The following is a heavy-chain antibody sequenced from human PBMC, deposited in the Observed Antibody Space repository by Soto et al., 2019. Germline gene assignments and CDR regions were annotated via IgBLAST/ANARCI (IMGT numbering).Heavy chain of an antibody. CDR1: GFTFSSYA. CDR3: ASASSGYNYYYYGMDV. J-gene: IGHJ6*02. V-gene: IGHV3-30-3*01. CDR2: ISYDGSNK. Sequence: LRLSCAASGFTFSSYAMHWVRQAPGKGLEWVAVISYDGSNKYYADSVKGRFTISRDNSKNTLYLQMNSLRAEDTAVYYCASASSGYNYYYYGMDVWGQGTTVTVSS. D-gene: IGHD3-22*01.